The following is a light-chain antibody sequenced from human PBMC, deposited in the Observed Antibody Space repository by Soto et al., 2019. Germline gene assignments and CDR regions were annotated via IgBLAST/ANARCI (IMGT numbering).Light chain of an antibody. CDR1: QSVGSY. CDR3: LQRSIGFT. V-gene: IGKV3-11*01. Sequence: EIVLTQSPGTLSLSPGERATLSCRASQSVGSYLAWYQQKPGQAPRPLIYGASKRAPGVSARFSGSGSGTDFTLTISSLEPEDFAVYHCLQRSIGFTFGPGTKVHIK. J-gene: IGKJ3*01. CDR2: GAS.